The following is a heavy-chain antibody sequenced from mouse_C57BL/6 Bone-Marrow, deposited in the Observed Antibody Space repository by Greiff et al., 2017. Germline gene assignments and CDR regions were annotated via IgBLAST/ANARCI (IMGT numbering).Heavy chain of an antibody. CDR3: ARTGGYYLDY. CDR1: GFSLTSYA. Sequence: QVQLKESGPGLVAPSQSLSITCTVSGFSLTSYAISWVRQPPGKGLEWLGVIWTGGDTNYNSALKSRMSISKDNSKSQVFLKMNSLQTDDTARYYWARTGGYYLDYWGQGTTLTVSS. J-gene: IGHJ2*01. CDR2: IWTGGDT. V-gene: IGHV2-9-1*01.